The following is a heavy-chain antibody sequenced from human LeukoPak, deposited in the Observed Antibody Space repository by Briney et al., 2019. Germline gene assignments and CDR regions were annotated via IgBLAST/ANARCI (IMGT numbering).Heavy chain of an antibody. V-gene: IGHV3-21*01. J-gene: IGHJ4*02. Sequence: GGSLRLSCAASGFPFSSYSMNWVRQAPGKGLEWVSSFSSSGTYIYYADSVKGRFTISGDNAKNSLYLQMNSLRAEDTAVYYCARVFDYWGQGTLVTVSS. CDR2: FSSSGTYI. CDR3: ARVFDY. CDR1: GFPFSSYS.